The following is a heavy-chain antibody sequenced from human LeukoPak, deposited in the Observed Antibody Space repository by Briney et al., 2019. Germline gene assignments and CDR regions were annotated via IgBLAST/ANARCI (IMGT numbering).Heavy chain of an antibody. J-gene: IGHJ4*02. D-gene: IGHD1-26*01. Sequence: GGSLRLSCAAYGFTFSNVWMTWVRQAPGKGLEWLGRIKSKTNGGTTDYAAPVKGRFTISRDDSENTLYLHINSLKTEDTAIYYCTTVGSMGATYLDYWGQGTLVTVSS. V-gene: IGHV3-15*01. CDR2: IKSKTNGGTT. CDR3: TTVGSMGATYLDY. CDR1: GFTFSNVW.